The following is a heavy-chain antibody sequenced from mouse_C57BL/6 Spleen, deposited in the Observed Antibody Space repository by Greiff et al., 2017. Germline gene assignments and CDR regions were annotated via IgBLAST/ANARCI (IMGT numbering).Heavy chain of an antibody. J-gene: IGHJ2*01. Sequence: VKLMESGPELVKPGASVKISCKASGYAFRSSWMNWVKQRPGKGLEWIGRIYPGDGDTNYNGKFKGKATLTADKSSSTAYMQLSSLTSEDSAVYFCARYEDLDSPGDYWGQGTTLTVSS. V-gene: IGHV1-82*01. CDR2: IYPGDGDT. CDR3: ARYEDLDSPGDY. CDR1: GYAFRSSW. D-gene: IGHD3-2*02.